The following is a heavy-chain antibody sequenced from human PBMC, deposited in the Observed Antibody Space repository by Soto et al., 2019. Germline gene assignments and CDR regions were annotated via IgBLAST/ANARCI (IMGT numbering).Heavy chain of an antibody. CDR1: GGSISSGGYY. D-gene: IGHD3-10*01. Sequence: SETLSLTCTVSGGSISSGGYYWSWIRQHPGKGLEWIGYIYYSGSTYYNPSLKSRVTISVDTSKNQFSLKLSSVTAADTAVYYCARDLAGGSSSGNAFDIWGQGTMVTVSS. CDR3: ARDLAGGSSSGNAFDI. J-gene: IGHJ3*02. V-gene: IGHV4-31*03. CDR2: IYYSGST.